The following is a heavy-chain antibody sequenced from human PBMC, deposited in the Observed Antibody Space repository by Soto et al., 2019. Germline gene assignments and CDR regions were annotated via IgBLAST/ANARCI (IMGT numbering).Heavy chain of an antibody. Sequence: ASVKVSCKASGYTFTGYYLHWVRQAPGQGLECMGWINPNSGGTSYAQKFQGGVTMTRDTSISTAYMELSRLISDDTAVYYCARVESTAAVWGQGTTVTVSS. CDR1: GYTFTGYY. D-gene: IGHD3-3*01. V-gene: IGHV1-2*02. CDR3: ARVESTAAV. CDR2: INPNSGGT. J-gene: IGHJ6*02.